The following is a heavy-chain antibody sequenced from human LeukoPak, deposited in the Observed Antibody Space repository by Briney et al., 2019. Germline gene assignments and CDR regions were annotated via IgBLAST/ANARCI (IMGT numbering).Heavy chain of an antibody. V-gene: IGHV3-11*01. CDR1: GFTFSDYY. J-gene: IGHJ4*02. D-gene: IGHD3-22*01. CDR2: ICDSGRAI. CDR3: ARDRLGDYDHSGYYDK. Sequence: GGSLRLSCAASGFTFSDYYMSWIRQAPGKGLEWISYICDSGRAIYYADSVKGRFTISRDNAKNSVYLQMNNLGAEDTAVYYCARDRLGDYDHSGYYDKWGQGTLVTVSS.